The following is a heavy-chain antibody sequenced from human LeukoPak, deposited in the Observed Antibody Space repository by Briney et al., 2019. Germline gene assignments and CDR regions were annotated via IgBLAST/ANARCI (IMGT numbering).Heavy chain of an antibody. CDR3: ARDQEGFDY. Sequence: ASVKVSCKASGYIFTSNYIHRVRQAPGQGLEWMGMIYPRDGSTSYAQRFQDRVTVTRDTSTSTAHMELSGLRSEDTAVYYCARDQEGFDYWGQGTQVTVSS. J-gene: IGHJ4*02. V-gene: IGHV1-46*01. CDR1: GYIFTSNY. CDR2: IYPRDGST.